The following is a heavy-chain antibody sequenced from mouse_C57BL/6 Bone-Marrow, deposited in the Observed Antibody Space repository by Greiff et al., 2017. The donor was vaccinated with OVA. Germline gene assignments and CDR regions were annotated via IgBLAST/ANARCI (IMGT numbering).Heavy chain of an antibody. CDR3: ARPAQATLYAMDY. CDR2: IYPGSGST. V-gene: IGHV1-55*01. J-gene: IGHJ4*01. Sequence: QVQLQQPGAELVKPGASVKMSCKASGYTFTSYWITWVKQRPGQGLEWIGDIYPGSGSTNYNEKFKSKATLTVDTSSSTAYMQLSSLTSEDSAVYYWARPAQATLYAMDYWGQGTSVTVSS. CDR1: GYTFTSYW. D-gene: IGHD3-2*02.